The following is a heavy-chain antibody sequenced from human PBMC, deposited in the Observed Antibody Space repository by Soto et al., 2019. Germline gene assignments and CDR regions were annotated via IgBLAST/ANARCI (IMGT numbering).Heavy chain of an antibody. CDR2: INHSGST. D-gene: IGHD3-10*01. V-gene: IGHV4-34*01. CDR1: GGSFSGYY. J-gene: IGHJ6*02. CDR3: TRQGFGEVHGLVDV. Sequence: SETLSLTCAVYGGSFSGYYWSWIRQPPGKGLEWIGEINHSGSTNYNPSLKSRVTISVDTSKNQFSLKLSSVTAADAAVYYCTRQGFGEVHGLVDVWGQGTTVT.